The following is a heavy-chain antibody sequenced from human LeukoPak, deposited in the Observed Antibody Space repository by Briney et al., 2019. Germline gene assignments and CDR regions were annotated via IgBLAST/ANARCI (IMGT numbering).Heavy chain of an antibody. V-gene: IGHV3-74*01. CDR3: AKADGSYKTLIDY. J-gene: IGHJ4*02. Sequence: GGSLRLSCAASGYRFGSHWMHWVRQSPGKGLVWVSRINNEGTRTSYADSVKGRFTISRDNAKNTLYLQMNSLRAEDTAIYYCAKADGSYKTLIDYWGQGTLVTVSS. CDR1: GYRFGSHW. D-gene: IGHD3-10*01. CDR2: INNEGTRT.